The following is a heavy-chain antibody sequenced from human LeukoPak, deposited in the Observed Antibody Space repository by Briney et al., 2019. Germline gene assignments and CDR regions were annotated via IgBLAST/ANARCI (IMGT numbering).Heavy chain of an antibody. D-gene: IGHD1-26*01. CDR1: GGSISSGDYY. J-gene: IGHJ4*02. CDR2: IYYSGST. CDR3: ARDPARGSDSYY. V-gene: IGHV4-30-4*08. Sequence: KASETLSLTCTVSGGSISSGDYYWSWIRQPPGKALEWIGYIYYSGSTYYNPSLKSRVTISVDTSKNQFSQKLSSVTAADTAVYYCARDPARGSDSYYWGQGTLVTVSS.